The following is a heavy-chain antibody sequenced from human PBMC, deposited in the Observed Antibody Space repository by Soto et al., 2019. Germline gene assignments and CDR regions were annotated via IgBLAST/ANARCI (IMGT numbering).Heavy chain of an antibody. J-gene: IGHJ4*02. V-gene: IGHV4-4*02. D-gene: IGHD2-8*01. Sequence: QVQLPESGPGLLKPSGTLSPTGDVSGMSISTNNWCSWVRQPPGKGLEWIGEIHHSGNTNYNPSLKSRVTLSVDKSKSQCCLNLSSMAAANTAGYYCATSIAVHAFEYWGRRTLVTVSS. CDR1: GMSISTNNW. CDR2: IHHSGNT. CDR3: ATSIAVHAFEY.